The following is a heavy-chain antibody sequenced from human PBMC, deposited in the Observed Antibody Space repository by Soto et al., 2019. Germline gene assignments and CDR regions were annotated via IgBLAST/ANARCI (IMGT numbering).Heavy chain of an antibody. CDR1: GYTFTSYA. J-gene: IGHJ5*02. CDR2: INAGNGNT. V-gene: IGHV1-3*01. D-gene: IGHD3-10*01. CDR3: ARGGSRDSGTYHNRWFDP. Sequence: ASVKVSCKASGYTFTSYAMHWVRQAPGQRLEWMGWINAGNGNTKYSQKFQGRVTITRDTSASTAYMELSSLRSEDTAVYYCARGGSRDSGTYHNRWFDPWGQGTRVTVSS.